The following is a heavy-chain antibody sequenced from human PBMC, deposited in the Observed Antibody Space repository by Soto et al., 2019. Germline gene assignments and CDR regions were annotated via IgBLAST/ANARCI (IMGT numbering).Heavy chain of an antibody. CDR1: GFTFSNYY. D-gene: IGHD1-26*01. J-gene: IGHJ3*02. CDR2: ISSSSGYT. Sequence: RGSLRLSCAVSGFTFSNYYMIWIRQAPGKGLEWVSYISSSSGYTNYTDSVKGRFTISRDNAKNSLFLQMNSLRAEDTAVYYCARSRMGGSYYRASDIWGQGTMVTVSS. CDR3: ARSRMGGSYYRASDI. V-gene: IGHV3-11*06.